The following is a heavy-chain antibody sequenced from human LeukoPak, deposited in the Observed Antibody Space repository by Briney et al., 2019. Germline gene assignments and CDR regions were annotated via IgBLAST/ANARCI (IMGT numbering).Heavy chain of an antibody. CDR3: ARARYFDRVVFDY. CDR1: GGSISSGGYY. Sequence: PSETLSLTCTVSGGSISSGGYYWSWIRQHPGKGLEWIGYIYYSGSTCYNPSLKSRVTISVDTSKNQFSLKLSSVTAADTAVYYCARARYFDRVVFDYWGQGTLVTVSS. V-gene: IGHV4-31*03. CDR2: IYYSGST. D-gene: IGHD3-9*01. J-gene: IGHJ4*02.